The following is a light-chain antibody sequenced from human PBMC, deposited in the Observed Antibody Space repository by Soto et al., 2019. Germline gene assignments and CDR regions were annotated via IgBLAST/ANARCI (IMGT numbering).Light chain of an antibody. CDR3: SSYTSSSPLA. CDR1: SSDVGGYNY. CDR2: EVS. V-gene: IGLV2-14*01. Sequence: QSVLTQPASVSGSPGQSITISCTGTSSDVGGYNYVSWYQQHPGKAPKLMIYEVSNRPSGVSNRFSGSKSGNTASLTISGLQAEDEADYYCSSYTSSSPLAFGGGTKVTVL. J-gene: IGLJ3*02.